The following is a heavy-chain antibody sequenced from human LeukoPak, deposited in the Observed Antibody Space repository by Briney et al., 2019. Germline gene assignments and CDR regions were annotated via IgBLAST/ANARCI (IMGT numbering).Heavy chain of an antibody. V-gene: IGHV1-8*02. Sequence: ASVKVSCKASGGTFSSYAISWVRQAPGQGLEWMGWMNPNSGNTGYAQKFQGRVTMTRNTSISTAYMELSSLRSEDTAVYYCARAPLASLSGSFYYGMDVWGQGTTVTVSS. J-gene: IGHJ6*02. D-gene: IGHD1-26*01. CDR3: ARAPLASLSGSFYYGMDV. CDR2: MNPNSGNT. CDR1: GGTFSSYA.